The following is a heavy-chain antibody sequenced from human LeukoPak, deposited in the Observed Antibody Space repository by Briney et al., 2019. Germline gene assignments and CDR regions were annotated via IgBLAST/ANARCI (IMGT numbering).Heavy chain of an antibody. CDR1: GFTFSSYS. Sequence: GGSLRLSCAASGFTFSSYSMNWVRQAPGKGLEWVSSISSSSSYIYYADSVKGRFTISRDNAKNSLYLQMNSLRAEDTAVYYCARDGGYCSSTSCFNWFDPWGQGTLVTVSS. CDR2: ISSSSSYI. CDR3: ARDGGYCSSTSCFNWFDP. D-gene: IGHD2-2*01. J-gene: IGHJ5*02. V-gene: IGHV3-21*01.